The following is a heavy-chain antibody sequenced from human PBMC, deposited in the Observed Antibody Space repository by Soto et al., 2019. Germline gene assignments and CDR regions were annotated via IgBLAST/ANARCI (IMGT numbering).Heavy chain of an antibody. V-gene: IGHV4-4*07. J-gene: IGHJ5*02. CDR3: ARVLRARAYIYDGSGYSRQNWFDP. D-gene: IGHD3-22*01. CDR2: IYASGST. Sequence: SETLSLTCTVSGGSISTYYWSWIRQPAGKGLEWIGRIYASGSTNYNPSLKTRVTMSLDTANNQFSLKLHSVIAADTAVYYCARVLRARAYIYDGSGYSRQNWFDPWGQGTLVTVSS. CDR1: GGSISTYY.